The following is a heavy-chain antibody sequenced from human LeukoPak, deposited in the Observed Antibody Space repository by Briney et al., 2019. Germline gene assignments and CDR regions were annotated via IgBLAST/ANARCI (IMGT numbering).Heavy chain of an antibody. Sequence: ASVKVSCKASGYTFTSYDINWVRQATGQGLEWMGWMNPNSGNTGYAQKFQGRVTMTRNTSISTAYMELSSLRSEDTAVYYCARGRIAARPGGYNWFDPWGQGTLVTASS. D-gene: IGHD6-6*01. CDR2: MNPNSGNT. J-gene: IGHJ5*02. CDR1: GYTFTSYD. V-gene: IGHV1-8*01. CDR3: ARGRIAARPGGYNWFDP.